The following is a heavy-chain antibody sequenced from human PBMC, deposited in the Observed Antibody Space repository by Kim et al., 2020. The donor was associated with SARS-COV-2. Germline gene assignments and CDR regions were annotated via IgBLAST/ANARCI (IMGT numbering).Heavy chain of an antibody. CDR3: ARVGSGTSGAFDI. D-gene: IGHD6-13*01. J-gene: IGHJ3*02. V-gene: IGHV3-13*01. Sequence: PAAVTGRITVPRDNAKNSLYLQMNGLRAGDTAVYYCARVGSGTSGAFDIWGQGTMVTVSS.